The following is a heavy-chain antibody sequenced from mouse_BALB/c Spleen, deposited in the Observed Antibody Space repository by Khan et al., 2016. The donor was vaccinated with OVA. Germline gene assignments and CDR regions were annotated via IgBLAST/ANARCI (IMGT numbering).Heavy chain of an antibody. Sequence: VELVASGPGLVAPSQSLSITCTVSGFSLTSYGVNWVRQPPGEGLEWLGVIWGDGSTNYHSTLKSRLIISKDSSKRQVFLTLNSLQTDDTATYDCAKFTPEYYSMDYWGQGTAVTVAT. CDR1: GFSLTSYG. D-gene: IGHD1-1*01. CDR3: AKFTPEYYSMDY. J-gene: IGHJ4*01. CDR2: IWGDGST. V-gene: IGHV2-3*01.